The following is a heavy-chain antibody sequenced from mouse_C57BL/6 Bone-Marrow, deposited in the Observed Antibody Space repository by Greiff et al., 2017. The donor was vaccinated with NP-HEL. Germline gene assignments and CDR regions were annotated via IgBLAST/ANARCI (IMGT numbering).Heavy chain of an antibody. CDR1: GFTFSDYG. D-gene: IGHD1-1*01. V-gene: IGHV5-17*01. Sequence: EVNLVESGGGLVKPGGSLKLSCAASGFTFSDYGMHWVRQAPEKGLEWVAYISSGSSTIYYADTVKGRFTISRDNAKNTLFLQMTSLRSEDTAMYYCARLITTVVGDYWGQGTSVTVSS. CDR3: ARLITTVVGDY. CDR2: ISSGSSTI. J-gene: IGHJ4*01.